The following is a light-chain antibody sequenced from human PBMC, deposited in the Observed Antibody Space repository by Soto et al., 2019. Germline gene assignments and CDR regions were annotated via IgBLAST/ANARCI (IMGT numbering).Light chain of an antibody. CDR2: SNN. J-gene: IGLJ2*01. V-gene: IGLV1-44*01. Sequence: QSVLTQPPSAPGTPGQRVTISCSGSSCNIGSNTVNWYQQLPGTAPKLLIYSNNQRPSGVPDRFSGSKSGTSASLAISGLQSEDEADYYCAAWDDSLNGVVFGGGTKLTVL. CDR1: SCNIGSNT. CDR3: AAWDDSLNGVV.